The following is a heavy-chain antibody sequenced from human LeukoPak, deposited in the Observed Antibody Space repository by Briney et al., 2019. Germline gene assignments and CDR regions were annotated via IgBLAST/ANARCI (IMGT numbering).Heavy chain of an antibody. CDR3: ARDYTDFYVWGSYPYYFDY. J-gene: IGHJ4*02. CDR2: ISSSSSTI. CDR1: GFTFSSYS. V-gene: IGHV3-48*01. Sequence: PGGSLRLSCAASGFTFSSYSMNWVRQAPGKGLEWVSYISSSSSTIYYADSVKGRFTISRDNAKNSLYLQMNSLRAEDTAVYYCARDYTDFYVWGSYPYYFDYWGQGTLVTVSS. D-gene: IGHD3-16*02.